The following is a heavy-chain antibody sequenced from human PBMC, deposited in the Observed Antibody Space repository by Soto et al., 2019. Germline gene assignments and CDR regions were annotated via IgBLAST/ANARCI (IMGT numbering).Heavy chain of an antibody. D-gene: IGHD6-6*01. CDR3: ARHPTASTHGMDV. J-gene: IGHJ6*02. CDR1: GGSISSNIYY. V-gene: IGHV4-39*01. CDR2: IYYSGRT. Sequence: QLQLQESGPGLVKASETLSLTCSVSGGSISSNIYYWGWIRQPPGKGLEWIGSIYYSGRTYYNASLMSRVTMSVDTSKNQFSPKLSSLTAADTAVYYCARHPTASTHGMDVWGQGTPVTVSS.